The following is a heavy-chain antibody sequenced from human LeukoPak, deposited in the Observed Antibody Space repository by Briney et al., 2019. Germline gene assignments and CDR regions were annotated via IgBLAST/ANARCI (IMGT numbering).Heavy chain of an antibody. CDR1: GFTFSDYY. J-gene: IGHJ3*02. CDR2: ISSSSSYT. D-gene: IGHD5-18*01. V-gene: IGHV3-11*05. Sequence: TGGSLRLSCAASGFTFSDYYMSWIRKAPGKGLEWVSYISSSSSYTNYADSVKGRFTISRDNAKNSLYLQMNSLRAEDTAVYFCAKAFREFGTSSSYSSFDTWGQGTMVTVSS. CDR3: AKAFREFGTSSSYSSFDT.